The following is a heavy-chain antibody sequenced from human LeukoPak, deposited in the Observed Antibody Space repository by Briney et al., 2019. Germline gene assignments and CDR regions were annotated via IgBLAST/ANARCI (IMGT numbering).Heavy chain of an antibody. Sequence: ASVKVSCKVSGYTISEVSIHWVRQAPGKGLEWMGALDPEDDKRFYAQKFQGRVTMTEDTSTDTAYMELSSLRSDDTAVYYCAKAPFTNWSGWFDPWGQGTLVTVSS. CDR1: GYTISEVS. V-gene: IGHV1-24*01. D-gene: IGHD7-27*01. CDR3: AKAPFTNWSGWFDP. J-gene: IGHJ5*02. CDR2: LDPEDDKR.